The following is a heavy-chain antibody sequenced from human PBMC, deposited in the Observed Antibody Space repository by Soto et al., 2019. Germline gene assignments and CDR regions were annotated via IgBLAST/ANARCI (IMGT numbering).Heavy chain of an antibody. J-gene: IGHJ6*02. V-gene: IGHV3-23*01. CDR1: GFTFENYA. CDR2: ISGSGGNT. D-gene: IGHD3-3*01. Sequence: GGSLRLSCVASGFTFENYAMSWVRQAPGKGLEWVSAISGSGGNTYSADSVKGRFTISRDNSKNTLYLHMNSLRAEDTAAYYCAKDGNYDFWRGRSPYGMDVWGQGTTVTVSS. CDR3: AKDGNYDFWRGRSPYGMDV.